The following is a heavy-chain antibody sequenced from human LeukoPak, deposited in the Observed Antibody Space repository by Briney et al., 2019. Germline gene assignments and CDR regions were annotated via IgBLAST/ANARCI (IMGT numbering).Heavy chain of an antibody. CDR2: ISSSGSTI. CDR1: GFTFSSYE. J-gene: IGHJ4*02. D-gene: IGHD4-17*01. V-gene: IGHV3-48*03. Sequence: GGSLRLSCAASGFTFSSYEMNWVRQAPGKGLEWVSYISSSGSTIYYADSVRGRFTISRDNAKNSLYLQMNSLRAEDTAVYYCARDQTHPGTTVTTWTFDYWGQGTLVTVSS. CDR3: ARDQTHPGTTVTTWTFDY.